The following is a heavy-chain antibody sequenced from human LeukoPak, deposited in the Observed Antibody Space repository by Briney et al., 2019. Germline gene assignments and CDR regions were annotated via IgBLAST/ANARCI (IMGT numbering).Heavy chain of an antibody. J-gene: IGHJ4*02. V-gene: IGHV4-38-2*02. Sequence: SETLSLTCTVSVYSISSGYYWGWIRQPPGKGREWIGRIYHSGSTYYNPSLKRRVTISVDTSKNQFSLKKSSVTDAKTAVYYCARAARRITKIVVDIPDWPYFDYWGQGTLVTVSS. D-gene: IGHD3-22*01. CDR1: VYSISSGYY. CDR2: IYHSGST. CDR3: ARAARRITKIVVDIPDWPYFDY.